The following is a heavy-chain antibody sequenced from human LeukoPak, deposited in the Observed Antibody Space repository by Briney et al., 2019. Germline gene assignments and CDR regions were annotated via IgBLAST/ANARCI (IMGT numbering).Heavy chain of an antibody. CDR3: ARDQRGSYYGFFDY. CDR2: ISSSGSTT. CDR1: GFTFSSYS. J-gene: IGHJ4*02. Sequence: GGSLRLSCAASGFTFSSYSMNWVRQAPGKGLEWVSSISSSGSTTHHADSVKGRFTFSRDNAKNSLYLQMNSLRAEDTAVYYCARDQRGSYYGFFDYWGQGTLVTVSS. V-gene: IGHV3-48*04. D-gene: IGHD1-26*01.